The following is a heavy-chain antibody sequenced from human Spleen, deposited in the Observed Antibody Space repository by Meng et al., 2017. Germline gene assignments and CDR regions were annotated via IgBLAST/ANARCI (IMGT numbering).Heavy chain of an antibody. Sequence: SETLSLTCTVSGYSISSGYYWGWIRQPPGKGLEWIGSIYHSGSTYYNPSLKSRVTISVDTSKNQFSLSLSSVTAADTAFYYCARQYLETYSTLDAFDIWGQGTMVTVSS. CDR3: ARQYLETYSTLDAFDI. CDR2: IYHSGST. D-gene: IGHD2-15*01. CDR1: GYSISSGYY. V-gene: IGHV4-38-2*02. J-gene: IGHJ3*02.